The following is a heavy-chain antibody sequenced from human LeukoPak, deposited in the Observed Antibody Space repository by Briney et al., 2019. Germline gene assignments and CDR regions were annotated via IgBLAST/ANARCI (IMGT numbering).Heavy chain of an antibody. Sequence: GGSLRLSCAASGFTFSSYAMSWVRQAPGKGLEWVSAISGSGGSTYYADSVKGRFTISRDNSKNTLYLQMNSLRAEDTAVYYCAKDLAGYGDYGDVTWGQGTLVTVSS. D-gene: IGHD4-17*01. V-gene: IGHV3-23*01. CDR3: AKDLAGYGDYGDVT. J-gene: IGHJ4*02. CDR2: ISGSGGST. CDR1: GFTFSSYA.